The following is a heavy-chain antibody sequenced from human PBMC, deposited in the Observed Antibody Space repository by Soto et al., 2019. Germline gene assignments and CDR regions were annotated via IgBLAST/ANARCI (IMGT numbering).Heavy chain of an antibody. V-gene: IGHV4-4*07. CDR1: GASISSYY. CDR2: IYSSGST. CDR3: ARDWAHTAVAGELP. Sequence: SETLSLTCTVSGASISSYYWSWIRQPAGKGLEWIGRIYSSGSTSYNPSLKSRVTMSVDTSKNQFSLKLSSVTAADTAVYYCARDWAHTAVAGELPWGQGTLVTVSS. D-gene: IGHD5-18*01. J-gene: IGHJ5*02.